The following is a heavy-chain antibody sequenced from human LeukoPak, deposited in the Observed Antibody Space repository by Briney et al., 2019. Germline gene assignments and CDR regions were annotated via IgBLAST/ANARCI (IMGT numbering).Heavy chain of an antibody. CDR2: IYYSGST. Sequence: KLSETLSLTCTVSGGSISSYYWSWIRQPPGKGLEWIGYIYYSGSTNYNPSLKSRVTISVDTSKNQFSLKLSSVTAADTAVYYCARGSPEVGTGFDYWGQGTLVTVSS. D-gene: IGHD2-21*02. CDR3: ARGSPEVGTGFDY. V-gene: IGHV4-59*01. CDR1: GGSISSYY. J-gene: IGHJ4*02.